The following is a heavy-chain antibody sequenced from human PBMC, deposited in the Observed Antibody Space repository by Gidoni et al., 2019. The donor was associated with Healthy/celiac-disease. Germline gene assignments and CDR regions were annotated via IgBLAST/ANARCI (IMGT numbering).Heavy chain of an antibody. CDR3: ARMAAAGDFDY. J-gene: IGHJ4*02. CDR1: GFTFSSNS. CDR2: ISSSSSYI. V-gene: IGHV3-21*01. Sequence: GFTFSSNSMNWVRQAPGKGLEWVSSISSSSSYIYYADSVKSRFTISRDNAKNSLYLQMNSLRAEDTAVYYSARMAAAGDFDYWGQGTLVTVSS. D-gene: IGHD6-13*01.